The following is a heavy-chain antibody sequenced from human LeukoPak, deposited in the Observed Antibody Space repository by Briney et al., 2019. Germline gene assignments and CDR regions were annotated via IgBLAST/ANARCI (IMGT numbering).Heavy chain of an antibody. Sequence: SETLSLTCTVSGGSISSGSYYWSWIRQPAGKGLEWIGRIYTSGSTNYNPSLKSRVTIPVDTSKNQFSLKLSSVTAADTAVYYCARHSGYSGYVYYWGQGTLVTASS. J-gene: IGHJ4*02. CDR2: IYTSGST. CDR3: ARHSGYSGYVYY. V-gene: IGHV4-61*02. D-gene: IGHD5-12*01. CDR1: GGSISSGSYY.